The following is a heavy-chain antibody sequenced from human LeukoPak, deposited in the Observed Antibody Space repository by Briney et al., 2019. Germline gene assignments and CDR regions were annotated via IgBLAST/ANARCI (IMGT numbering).Heavy chain of an antibody. CDR1: GYTFTGYY. CDR2: INPSSGGT. J-gene: IGHJ4*02. CDR3: ARETGGLDY. V-gene: IGHV1-2*02. D-gene: IGHD1-14*01. Sequence: ASVKVSCKASGYTFTGYYIHWVRQAPGQGLEWMGWINPSSGGTKYAQKFQGRVTMTRDTSISTADMELKSLTSDDTAVYYCARETGGLDYWGQGTLVTVSS.